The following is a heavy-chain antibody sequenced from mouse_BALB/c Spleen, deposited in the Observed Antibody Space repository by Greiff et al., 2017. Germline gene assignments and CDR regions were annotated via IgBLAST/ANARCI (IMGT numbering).Heavy chain of an antibody. V-gene: IGHV14-3*02. CDR1: GFNIKDTY. Sequence: VQLQQSGAELVKPGASVKLSCTASGFNIKDTYMHWVKQRPEQGLEWIGRIDPANGNTKYDPKFQGKATITADTSSNTAYLQLSSLTSEDTAVYYCASLYRYDAWFADWGQGTLVTVSA. CDR2: IDPANGNT. D-gene: IGHD2-14*01. J-gene: IGHJ3*01. CDR3: ASLYRYDAWFAD.